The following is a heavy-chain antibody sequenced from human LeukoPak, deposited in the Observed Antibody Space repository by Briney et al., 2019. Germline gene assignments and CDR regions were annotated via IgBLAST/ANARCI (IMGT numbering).Heavy chain of an antibody. D-gene: IGHD1-14*01. V-gene: IGHV1-2*02. J-gene: IGHJ4*02. CDR1: GYTFDNFY. Sequence: ASVKVSCKASGYTFDNFYIHWVRQAPGQGPGWMGWINGNDGSTKYAQKFQGRITMTRVTAISTVYMDLSGLRPDDTATYYCARDEGSTYNQLDYWGQGTLVTVSS. CDR3: ARDEGSTYNQLDY. CDR2: INGNDGST.